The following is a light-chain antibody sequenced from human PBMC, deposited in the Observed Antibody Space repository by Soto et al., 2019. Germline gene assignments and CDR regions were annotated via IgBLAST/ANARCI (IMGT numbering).Light chain of an antibody. CDR3: KQNNKWFSIT. J-gene: IGKJ5*01. CDR2: GAS. V-gene: IGKV3-15*01. CDR1: QSVRDN. Sequence: ETVMTQSPATLSVSPGERATLSCRATQSVRDNVAWYQQKPGQAPRLLIYGASTRENGIPARFSGSGSGAEITLTISSLQSEDFAVYYCKQNNKWFSITFRQGTRLDIK.